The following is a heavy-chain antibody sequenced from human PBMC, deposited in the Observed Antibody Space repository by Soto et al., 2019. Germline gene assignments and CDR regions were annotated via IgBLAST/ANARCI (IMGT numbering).Heavy chain of an antibody. CDR2: IREDGSEK. Sequence: GGSLRLSCAASGFTFGDFWMNWVRQAPGKGLEWVANIREDGSEKYFLDSVKGRFTISRDNAKNSLYLQINSLRAEDTGVYYCARDLGRTAAGYYYDAMDVWGQGTTVTVSS. CDR1: GFTFGDFW. V-gene: IGHV3-7*01. D-gene: IGHD2-2*01. J-gene: IGHJ6*02. CDR3: ARDLGRTAAGYYYDAMDV.